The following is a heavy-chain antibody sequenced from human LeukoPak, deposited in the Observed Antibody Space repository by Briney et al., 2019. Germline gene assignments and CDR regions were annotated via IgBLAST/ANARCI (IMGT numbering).Heavy chain of an antibody. Sequence: SETLSLTCTVSGGSISSYYWSWIRQPPGKGLEWIGYIYYSGSTNYNPSLKSRVTISVDTSKNQFSLKLSSVTAADTAVYYCARDGRRYYDSSGLNWFDPWGQGTLVTVSS. V-gene: IGHV4-59*12. CDR2: IYYSGST. CDR3: ARDGRRYYDSSGLNWFDP. D-gene: IGHD3-22*01. CDR1: GGSISSYY. J-gene: IGHJ5*02.